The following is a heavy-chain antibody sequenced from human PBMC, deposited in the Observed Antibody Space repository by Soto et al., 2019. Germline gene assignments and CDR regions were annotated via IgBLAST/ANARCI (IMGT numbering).Heavy chain of an antibody. J-gene: IGHJ4*02. CDR2: IYWDDDK. D-gene: IGHD3-22*01. V-gene: IGHV2-5*02. Sequence: QITLKESGPTLVKPTQTLTLTCTFSGFSLSTSGVGVGWIRQPPGKAMEWLALIYWDDDKRYSPSLKSRLTNTKDPSKDQVVLAMTNRDPVETATYFCAYMAYDSSGYRGQGTLVTVSS. CDR3: AYMAYDSSGY. CDR1: GFSLSTSGVG.